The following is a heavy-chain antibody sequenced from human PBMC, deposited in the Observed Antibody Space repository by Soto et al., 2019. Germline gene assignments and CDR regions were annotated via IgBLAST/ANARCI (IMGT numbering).Heavy chain of an antibody. V-gene: IGHV1-46*01. CDR2: INPSGGST. Sequence: QVQLVQSGAEVKKPGASVKISCKASGYTFTSYYMHWVRQAPGQGLEWMGIINPSGGSTTYAQKFQGRVTMTRETSTRTDYMELSSLRSEDTAVYYCARPRDYYYGMDVWGQGTTVTVSS. J-gene: IGHJ6*02. CDR1: GYTFTSYY. CDR3: ARPRDYYYGMDV.